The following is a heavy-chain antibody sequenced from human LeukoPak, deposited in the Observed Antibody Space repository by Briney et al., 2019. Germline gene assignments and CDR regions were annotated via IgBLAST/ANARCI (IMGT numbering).Heavy chain of an antibody. CDR3: ARGLGSPGTTQFY. V-gene: IGHV1-46*01. CDR2: INPSVGST. J-gene: IGHJ4*02. Sequence: ASVKVSCKASGYTFTRYYMHWVRQATGQGPEWMGLINPSVGSTTYTQKYQGRVSMTRDTSTSTVYMELTSLRSEDTAVYYCARGLGSPGTTQFYWGQGTLVTVS. D-gene: IGHD6-13*01. CDR1: GYTFTRYY.